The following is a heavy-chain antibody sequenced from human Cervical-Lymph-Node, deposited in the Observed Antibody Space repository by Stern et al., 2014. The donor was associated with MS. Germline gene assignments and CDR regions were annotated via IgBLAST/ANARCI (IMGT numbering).Heavy chain of an antibody. V-gene: IGHV1-2*04. CDR2: INPNSGGT. J-gene: IGHJ4*02. D-gene: IGHD6-19*01. CDR3: ARDRGIAVAGTRGFDY. CDR1: GYTFTGYY. Sequence: QVQLVQSGAEVKKPGASVKVSCKASGYTFTGYYMHWVRQAPGQGLEWMGWINPNSGGTNYAQKFQGWVTMTRDTSISTAYMELSRLRSDDTAVYYCARDRGIAVAGTRGFDYWGQGTLVTVSS.